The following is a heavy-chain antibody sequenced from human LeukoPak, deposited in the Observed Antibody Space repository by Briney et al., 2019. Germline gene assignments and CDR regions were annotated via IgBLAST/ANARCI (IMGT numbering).Heavy chain of an antibody. CDR3: ARESYNSGSYYNDY. D-gene: IGHD3-10*01. CDR1: GYTFTSYG. CDR2: INFSNGKT. V-gene: IGHV1-18*01. Sequence: ASVKVSCKASGYTFTSYGISWVRQAPGQGLEWMGWINFSNGKTNYAQKLQGRVTMTTDTSTSTAYMELRSLRSDDTALYYCARESYNSGSYYNDYWGQGTLVTVPS. J-gene: IGHJ4*02.